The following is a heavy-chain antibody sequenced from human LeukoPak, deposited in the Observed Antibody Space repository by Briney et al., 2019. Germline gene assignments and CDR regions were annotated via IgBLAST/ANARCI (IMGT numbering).Heavy chain of an antibody. J-gene: IGHJ4*02. CDR1: GGSISSYY. CDR2: IYCSGST. D-gene: IGHD3-22*01. V-gene: IGHV4-59*01. CDR3: ARDGSPYYYDSSGYPSVIFDY. Sequence: ASETLSLTCTVSGGSISSYYWSWIRQPPGKGLEWIGYIYCSGSTNYNPSLKSRVTISVDTSKNQFSLKLSSVTAADTAVYYCARDGSPYYYDSSGYPSVIFDYWGQGTLVTVSS.